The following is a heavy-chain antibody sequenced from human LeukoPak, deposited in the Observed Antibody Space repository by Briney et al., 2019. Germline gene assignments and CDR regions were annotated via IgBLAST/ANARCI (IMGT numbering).Heavy chain of an antibody. J-gene: IGHJ4*02. D-gene: IGHD1-26*01. CDR2: FSGSGGRT. CDR1: GFTFSTYA. Sequence: GGSLRLSCAASGFTFSTYAMSWVRQAPGKGLEWVSAFSGSGGRTYYMDSVKGRFTISSDSSKNTLYLQMNSLRAEDTAVYYCAKDGAGATRFDYWGQGTLVTVSS. CDR3: AKDGAGATRFDY. V-gene: IGHV3-23*01.